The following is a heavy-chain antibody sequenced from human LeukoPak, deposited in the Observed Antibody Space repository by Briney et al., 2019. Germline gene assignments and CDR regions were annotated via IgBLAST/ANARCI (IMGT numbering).Heavy chain of an antibody. Sequence: SETLSLTCAVYGGSFNGYYWSWIRQPPGKGLEWIGEINHSGSTNYNPSLKSRVTISVDTSKNQFSLKLSSVTAADTAVYYCARGVSTTRNFDYWGQGTLVTVSS. CDR3: ARGVSTTRNFDY. V-gene: IGHV4-34*01. CDR1: GGSFNGYY. CDR2: INHSGST. J-gene: IGHJ4*02. D-gene: IGHD5/OR15-5a*01.